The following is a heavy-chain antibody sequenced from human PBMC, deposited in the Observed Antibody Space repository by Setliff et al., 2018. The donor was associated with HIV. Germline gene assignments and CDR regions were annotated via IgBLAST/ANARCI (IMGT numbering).Heavy chain of an antibody. CDR2: IVVGSGNT. CDR1: GFTFTSSS. J-gene: IGHJ4*02. D-gene: IGHD2-21*02. CDR3: ARDIGLSN. V-gene: IGHV1-58*02. Sequence: GASVKVSCKASGFTFTSSSIQWVRQARGQSLEWIGWIVVGSGNTDYAQKFHERVTITRDMSTSTAYMELSSLRSEDAAVYYCARDIGLSNWGQGTLVTVSS.